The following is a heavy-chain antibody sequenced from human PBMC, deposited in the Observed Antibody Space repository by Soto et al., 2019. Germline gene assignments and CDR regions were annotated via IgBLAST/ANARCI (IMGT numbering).Heavy chain of an antibody. D-gene: IGHD2-15*01. CDR2: ISSSGTGI. J-gene: IGHJ3*02. Sequence: PXVCLRLSSAACGLSFSDYYVTWIRQAPGKGLEWVSYISSSGTGIYYADSVKGRFTISRDNAKNSLYLQMSSLRAEDTAFYYCERAYSDAFDIRGQGTMVTVSS. CDR3: ERAYSDAFDI. V-gene: IGHV3-11*01. CDR1: GLSFSDYY.